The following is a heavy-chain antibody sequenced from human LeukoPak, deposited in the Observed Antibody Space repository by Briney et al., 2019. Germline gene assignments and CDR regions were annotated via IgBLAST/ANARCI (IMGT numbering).Heavy chain of an antibody. CDR1: GFTFSSYA. CDR2: IGSTGSNT. CDR3: AKSMSTVTTSPF. D-gene: IGHD4-17*01. J-gene: IGHJ4*02. Sequence: GGSLRPSCAASGFTFSSYAMSWVRQAPGKGLEWVSTIGSTGSNTYYTDSVKGRFTISRDNSKNTLYLQINGLRADDTAVYYCAKSMSTVTTSPFWGQGTPVTVSS. V-gene: IGHV3-23*01.